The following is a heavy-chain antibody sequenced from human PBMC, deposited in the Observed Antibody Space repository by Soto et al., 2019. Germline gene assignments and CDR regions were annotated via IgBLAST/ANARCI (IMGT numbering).Heavy chain of an antibody. Sequence: GGSLRLSCAASGFTFSSYAMHWVRQAPGKGLEWVAVISYDGSNKYYADSVKGRFTISRDNSKNTLYLQMNSLRAEDTAVYYCARDGXPIVVVITTNYYYGMDVWGQGTTVTVSS. CDR3: ARDGXPIVVVITTNYYYGMDV. CDR2: ISYDGSNK. V-gene: IGHV3-30-3*01. J-gene: IGHJ6*02. CDR1: GFTFSSYA. D-gene: IGHD3-22*01.